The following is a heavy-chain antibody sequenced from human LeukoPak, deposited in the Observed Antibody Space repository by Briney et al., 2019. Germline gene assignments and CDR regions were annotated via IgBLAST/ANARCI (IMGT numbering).Heavy chain of an antibody. CDR2: ISYDGGNK. CDR1: GFTFSSYG. Sequence: AGGSLRLSCAASGFTFSSYGMHWVRQAPGKGLEWVAVISYDGGNKYYADSVKGRFTISRDNSKNTLYLQMNSLRAEDTAVYYCARRGATRTVDYWGQGTLVTVSS. V-gene: IGHV3-30*03. J-gene: IGHJ4*02. CDR3: ARRGATRTVDY. D-gene: IGHD1-26*01.